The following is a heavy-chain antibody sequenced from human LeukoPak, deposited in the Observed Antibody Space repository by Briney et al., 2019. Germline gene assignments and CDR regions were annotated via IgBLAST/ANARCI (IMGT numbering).Heavy chain of an antibody. D-gene: IGHD3-22*01. CDR3: ARGPYYYYDTPFPFSN. J-gene: IGHJ4*02. CDR1: GYTFTGYY. CDR2: INPNSGGT. V-gene: IGHV1-2*02. Sequence: GASVKVSCKASGYTFTGYYMHWVRQAPGQGLEWMGWINPNSGGTNYAQKFQGRVTMTRDTSISTAYMELSRLRSDDTAVYYCARGPYYYYDTPFPFSNWGQGTLVTVSS.